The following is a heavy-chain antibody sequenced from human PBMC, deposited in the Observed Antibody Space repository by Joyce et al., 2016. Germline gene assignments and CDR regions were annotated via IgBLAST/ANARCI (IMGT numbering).Heavy chain of an antibody. CDR1: GGPFRGFF. J-gene: IGHJ4*02. D-gene: IGHD6-19*01. V-gene: IGHV4-34*02. Sequence: QVQLRQWGAGLLKPSETLSLTCAVSGGPFRGFFWTWVRQPPGKALEWIGDINTSGATNYKPSLRSRVAISVDTSNNQFSLTLTSLSAADMAVYYCARSQWLAPLMYWGQGTLVTVSP. CDR2: INTSGAT. CDR3: ARSQWLAPLMY.